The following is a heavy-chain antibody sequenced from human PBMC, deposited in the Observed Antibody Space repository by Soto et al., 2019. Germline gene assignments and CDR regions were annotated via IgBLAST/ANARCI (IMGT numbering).Heavy chain of an antibody. CDR1: WYIFTTYS. J-gene: IGHJ5*02. D-gene: IGHD2-2*01. V-gene: IGHV1-18*01. CDR2: ISAYNGNT. Sequence: ASVKVSCKASWYIFTTYSIAWVRQAPGQGLEWMGWISAYNGNTNYAQKFQGRVTITTDTSTNTAYMELRSLRSDDTAVYFCAREALVVYDSWFDPW. CDR3: AREALVVYDSWFDP.